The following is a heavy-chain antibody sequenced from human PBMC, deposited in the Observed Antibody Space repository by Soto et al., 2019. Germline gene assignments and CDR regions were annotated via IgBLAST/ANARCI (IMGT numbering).Heavy chain of an antibody. CDR3: ARVAVAGPSPPPHGLDS. Sequence: AAVKVSCKASGYIFTSYGISWVRLAPGQGLEWMGWISAYKGDTKYAQKLQGRVTMTTDTSTRTAYMELRSLTSDDTAVYYCARVAVAGPSPPPHGLDSWGQGTLVTVSS. J-gene: IGHJ4*02. V-gene: IGHV1-18*01. D-gene: IGHD6-19*01. CDR2: ISAYKGDT. CDR1: GYIFTSYG.